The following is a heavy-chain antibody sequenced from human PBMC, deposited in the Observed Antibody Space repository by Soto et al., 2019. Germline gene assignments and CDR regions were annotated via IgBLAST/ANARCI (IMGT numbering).Heavy chain of an antibody. J-gene: IGHJ5*02. D-gene: IGHD3-16*01. V-gene: IGHV4-34*01. CDR1: GGSFSDNY. CDR2: INHSGST. CDR3: ARGRGEIQGP. Sequence: SETLSLTCAVYGGSFSDNYWSWIRQPPGKGLEWLGEINHSGSTNHNPSLKSQVTILADTSKKQFSLKLSSVTAADTAVYYCARGRGEIQGPWGQGTLVTVSS.